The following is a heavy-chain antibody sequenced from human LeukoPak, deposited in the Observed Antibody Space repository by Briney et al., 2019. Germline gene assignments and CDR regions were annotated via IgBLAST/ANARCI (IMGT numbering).Heavy chain of an antibody. CDR3: ARAGYYDSSGYSLDY. D-gene: IGHD3-22*01. J-gene: IGHJ4*02. Sequence: SETLSLTCAVYGGSFSGYYWSWIRQPPGKGLEWIGEINHSGSTNYNPSLKSRVTISVDTSKNQFSLKLSSVTAADTAMYYCARAGYYDSSGYSLDYWGQGTLVTVSS. CDR2: INHSGST. V-gene: IGHV4-34*01. CDR1: GGSFSGYY.